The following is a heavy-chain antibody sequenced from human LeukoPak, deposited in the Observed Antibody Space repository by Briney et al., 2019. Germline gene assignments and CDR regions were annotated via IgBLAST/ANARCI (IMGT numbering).Heavy chain of an antibody. D-gene: IGHD2-21*01. J-gene: IGHJ5*02. CDR3: ARDYGPYPGCSWFDP. V-gene: IGHV1-2*06. Sequence: GASVKVSCKASGYTFVSHGVHWVRQAPGQGLEWMGRINCNGGGTSYAQKFQGGVTMTRDTSISTAYMELDRLTSDDTAVYYCARDYGPYPGCSWFDPWGQGTLVTVSS. CDR2: INCNGGGT. CDR1: GYTFVSHG.